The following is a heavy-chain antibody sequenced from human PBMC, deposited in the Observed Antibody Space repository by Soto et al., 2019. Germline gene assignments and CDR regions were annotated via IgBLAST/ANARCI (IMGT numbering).Heavy chain of an antibody. Sequence: SETLSLTCTVSGGSVSSGSYYWSWIRQPPGKGLEWIGYIYYSGSTNYNPSLKSRVTISVDTSENQFSLKLSSVTAADTAVYYCAKSSIYYYDSSGYYGLAFDIWGQGTMVTVSS. CDR2: IYYSGST. CDR3: AKSSIYYYDSSGYYGLAFDI. J-gene: IGHJ3*02. V-gene: IGHV4-61*01. CDR1: GGSVSSGSYY. D-gene: IGHD3-22*01.